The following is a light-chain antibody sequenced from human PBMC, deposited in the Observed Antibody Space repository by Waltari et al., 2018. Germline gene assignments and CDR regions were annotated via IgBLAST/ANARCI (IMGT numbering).Light chain of an antibody. Sequence: DIVMTQSPLSLPVTPGEPASISCRSSQSLLHSNGYNYLDWYLQKPGQSPQLLIYLGSNRASGVPDRFSGSGSGTDFTLKISRVEAEDVGFYYCMHALETRNTFGPGTKVDIK. CDR1: QSLLHSNGYNY. V-gene: IGKV2-28*01. CDR3: MHALETRNT. CDR2: LGS. J-gene: IGKJ3*01.